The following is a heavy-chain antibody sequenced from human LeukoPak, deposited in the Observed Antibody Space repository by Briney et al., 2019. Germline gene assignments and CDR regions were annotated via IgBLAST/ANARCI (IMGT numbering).Heavy chain of an antibody. J-gene: IGHJ6*03. CDR3: ARSSHYYYMDV. CDR1: GGSISSYY. V-gene: IGHV4-59*01. D-gene: IGHD1-26*01. Sequence: SETLSLTRTVSGGSISSYYWSWIRQPPGKGLEWIGYIYYSGSTNYNPSLKSRVTISVDTSKNQFSLKLSSVTAADTAVYYCARSSHYYYMDVWGKGTTVTVSS. CDR2: IYYSGST.